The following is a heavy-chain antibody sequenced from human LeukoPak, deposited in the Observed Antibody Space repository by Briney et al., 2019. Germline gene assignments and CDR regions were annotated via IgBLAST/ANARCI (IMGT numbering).Heavy chain of an antibody. Sequence: GGSLRLSCAGSGFTFSTYGMSWVRQAPGKGLEWVSSISGSGRTTYYADSVKGRFTISRDNSKNTLLLQMNSLRAEDTALYYCAKNVGLVTARFYSFDYWGQGTLVTVSS. CDR2: ISGSGRTT. J-gene: IGHJ4*02. CDR1: GFTFSTYG. CDR3: AKNVGLVTARFYSFDY. D-gene: IGHD2-21*02. V-gene: IGHV3-23*01.